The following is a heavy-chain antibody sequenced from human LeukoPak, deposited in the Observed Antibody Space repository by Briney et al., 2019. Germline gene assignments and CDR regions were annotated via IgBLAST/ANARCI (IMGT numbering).Heavy chain of an antibody. CDR3: VKYTICYFGMDV. V-gene: IGHV3-23*01. J-gene: IGHJ6*02. D-gene: IGHD3-10*01. CDR2: ISDSGGTT. Sequence: TGGSLRLSCAASGFTFSTYAMSWVRQAPGKGLEWVSTISDSGGTTYYAESVEGRFTISRDNSKNTLYLHMNSLRAEDTALYYCVKYTICYFGMDVWGQGTTVTVSS. CDR1: GFTFSTYA.